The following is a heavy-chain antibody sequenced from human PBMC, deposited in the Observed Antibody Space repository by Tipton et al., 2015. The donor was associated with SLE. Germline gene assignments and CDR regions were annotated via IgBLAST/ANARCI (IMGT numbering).Heavy chain of an antibody. CDR3: AKDRITMIADRGYYYGMDV. Sequence: SLRLSCAASGFTFSSYGMHWVRQAPGKGLEWVAVIWYDGSNKYYADSVKGRFTISRDNSKNTLYLQMNSLRAEDTAVYYCAKDRITMIADRGYYYGMDVWGQGTTVTVSS. J-gene: IGHJ6*02. CDR1: GFTFSSYG. V-gene: IGHV3-30*18. D-gene: IGHD3-22*01. CDR2: IWYDGSNK.